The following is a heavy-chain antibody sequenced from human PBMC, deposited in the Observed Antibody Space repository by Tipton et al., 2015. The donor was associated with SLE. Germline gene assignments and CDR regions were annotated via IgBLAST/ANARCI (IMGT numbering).Heavy chain of an antibody. D-gene: IGHD6-19*01. J-gene: IGHJ4*02. CDR1: GGSLSGYY. V-gene: IGHV4-59*10. CDR2: IYTSGST. Sequence: TLSLTCAVYGGSLSGYYWSWIRQSPGKGLEWIGRIYTSGSTNYNPSLKSRVTMSVDTSKNQFSLKLSSVTAADTAVYYCARGPFQRWPPGAYWGQGTLVTVSS. CDR3: ARGPFQRWPPGAY.